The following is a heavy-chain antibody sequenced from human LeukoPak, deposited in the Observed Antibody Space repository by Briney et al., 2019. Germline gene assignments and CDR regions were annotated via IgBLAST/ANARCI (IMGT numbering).Heavy chain of an antibody. D-gene: IGHD3-9*01. CDR2: INTNTGNP. CDR1: GYTFTSYS. V-gene: IGHV7-4-1*02. J-gene: IGHJ4*02. Sequence: WASVKVSCKASGYTFTSYSINWVRQAPGQGLEWMGWINTNTGNPTYAQVFTGRFVFSLDTSVSTAYLQISSLEAEDTAVYYCARLTDASPYYFDFWGQGTLVTVSS. CDR3: ARLTDASPYYFDF.